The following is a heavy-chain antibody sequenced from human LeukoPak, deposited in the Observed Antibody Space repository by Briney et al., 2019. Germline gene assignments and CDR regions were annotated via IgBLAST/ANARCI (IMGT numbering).Heavy chain of an antibody. CDR1: GFTFSSYS. D-gene: IGHD6-13*01. CDR2: ISSSSSYI. Sequence: GGSLRLSCAASGFTFSSYSMNWVRQAPGKGLEWVSSISSSSSYIYYADSVKGRFTISRDNAKNSLYLQMNSLRAEDTAVYYCARSLSSSWYGGPGDYWGQGTLVTVSS. CDR3: ARSLSSSWYGGPGDY. V-gene: IGHV3-21*01. J-gene: IGHJ4*02.